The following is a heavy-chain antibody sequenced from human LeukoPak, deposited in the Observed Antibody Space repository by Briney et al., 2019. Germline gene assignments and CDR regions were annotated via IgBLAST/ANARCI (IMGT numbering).Heavy chain of an antibody. CDR3: AREAVAGTLHFDY. Sequence: PSETLSLTCTVSGGSGSSGSYYWSWIGQPPGRGREWIGYVYYSGSTNYYPSLKSRVTISIATSKNQSSLKLSSVTAAHTALYYCAREAVAGTLHFDYSGHGNLVTVSS. J-gene: IGHJ4*01. V-gene: IGHV4-61*01. CDR1: GGSGSSGSYY. CDR2: VYYSGST. D-gene: IGHD6-19*01.